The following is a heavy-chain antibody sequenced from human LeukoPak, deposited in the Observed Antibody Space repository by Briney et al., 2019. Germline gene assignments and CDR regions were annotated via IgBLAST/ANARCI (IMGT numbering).Heavy chain of an antibody. D-gene: IGHD3-16*02. V-gene: IGHV3-23*01. J-gene: IGHJ4*02. CDR3: AKDLTFGGVIAEGFDY. CDR2: ISGSGGST. CDR1: GFTFSSYA. Sequence: GGSLRLSCAASGFTFSSYAMSWVRQAPGKGLEWVSAISGSGGSTYYADSVKGRFTISRDNSKNTLYLQMNSLRAEDTAVYYCAKDLTFGGVIAEGFDYWGQGTLVTVSS.